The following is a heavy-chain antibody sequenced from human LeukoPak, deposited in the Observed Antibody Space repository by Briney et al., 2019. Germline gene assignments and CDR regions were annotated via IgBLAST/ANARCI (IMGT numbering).Heavy chain of an antibody. CDR2: ISSSSSYI. J-gene: IGHJ4*02. CDR3: ARDPYSSSSDFDY. V-gene: IGHV3-21*01. Sequence: GGSLRLSCAASGFTFSSYSMNWVRQAPGKGPEWVSSISSSSSYIYYADSVKGRFTISRDNAKNSLYLQMNSLRAEDTAVYYCARDPYSSSSDFDYWGQGTLVTVSS. D-gene: IGHD6-6*01. CDR1: GFTFSSYS.